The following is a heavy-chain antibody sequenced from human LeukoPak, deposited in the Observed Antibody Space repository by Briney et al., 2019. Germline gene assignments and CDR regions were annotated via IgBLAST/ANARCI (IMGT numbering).Heavy chain of an antibody. V-gene: IGHV4-34*01. J-gene: IGHJ4*02. CDR2: INHSGST. CDR1: GGSFSGYY. Sequence: SETLSLTCAVYGGSFSGYYWSWIRQPPGKGLEWIGEINHSGSTNYDPSLKSRVTISVDTSKNQFSLKLSSVTAADTAVYYCARGPGGSSWYRFDYWGQGTLVTVSS. CDR3: ARGPGGSSWYRFDY. D-gene: IGHD6-13*01.